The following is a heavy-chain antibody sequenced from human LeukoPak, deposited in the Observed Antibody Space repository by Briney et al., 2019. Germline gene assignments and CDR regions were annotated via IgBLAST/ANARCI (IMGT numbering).Heavy chain of an antibody. CDR1: GFTFDDYA. D-gene: IGHD3-3*01. CDR3: ARSDFWSGYHRGYFDY. CDR2: ISGDGGST. J-gene: IGHJ4*02. V-gene: IGHV3-43*02. Sequence: GGSLRLSCAASGFTFDDYAMHWVRQVPGKGLEWVSLISGDGGSTYYADSVKGRFTISRDNSKNSLYLQMNSLRVEDTAVYYCARSDFWSGYHRGYFDYWGQGTLVTVSS.